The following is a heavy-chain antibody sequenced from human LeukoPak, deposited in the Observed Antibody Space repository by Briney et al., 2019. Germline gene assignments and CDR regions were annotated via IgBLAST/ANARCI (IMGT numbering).Heavy chain of an antibody. V-gene: IGHV1-69*06. J-gene: IGHJ4*02. CDR2: IIPIFGTA. CDR1: GGTFSSYS. CDR3: ATRKWELPRFDY. Sequence: SVKVSCKASGGTFSSYSISWVRQAPGQGVEWMVGIIPIFGTANYAQKFQGRVTITADKSTSTAYMELSSLRSEDTAVYYCATRKWELPRFDYWGQGTLVTVSS. D-gene: IGHD1-26*01.